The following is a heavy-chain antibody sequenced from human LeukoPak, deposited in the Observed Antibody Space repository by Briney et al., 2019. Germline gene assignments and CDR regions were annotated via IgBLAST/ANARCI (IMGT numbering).Heavy chain of an antibody. Sequence: GASVKVSCKASGYTFTGYYMHWVRQAPGQGLEWMGWINPNSGGTNYAQKFQGRVTMPRDTSISTAYMELSRLRSDGTAVYYCARDRFGVVLPLYYYYYMDVWGKGTTVTVSS. CDR1: GYTFTGYY. V-gene: IGHV1-2*02. J-gene: IGHJ6*03. D-gene: IGHD3-3*01. CDR3: ARDRFGVVLPLYYYYYMDV. CDR2: INPNSGGT.